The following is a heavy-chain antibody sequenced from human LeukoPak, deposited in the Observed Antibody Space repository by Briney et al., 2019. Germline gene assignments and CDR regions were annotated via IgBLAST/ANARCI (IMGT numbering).Heavy chain of an antibody. D-gene: IGHD3-10*01. V-gene: IGHV1-8*01. J-gene: IGHJ4*02. CDR2: MNPNSGNT. CDR3: ARVGYGSGSYPR. Sequence: ASVKVSCKASGYTFTSCDINWVRQATGQGLEWMGWMNPNSGNTGYAQKFQGRVTMTRNTSISTAYMELSSLRSEDTAVYYCARVGYGSGSYPRWGQGTLVTVSS. CDR1: GYTFTSCD.